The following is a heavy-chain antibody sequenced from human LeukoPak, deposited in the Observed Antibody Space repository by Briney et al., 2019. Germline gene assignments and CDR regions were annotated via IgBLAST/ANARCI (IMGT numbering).Heavy chain of an antibody. CDR3: ARNSDYDNWFDP. V-gene: IGHV4-59*01. D-gene: IGHD4-11*01. CDR2: IYYSGST. Sequence: SETLSLTCTVSGGSISSYYWSWIRQPPGKGLEWIGYIYYSGSTNYNPSLKSRVTISVDTSKNQFSLKLSSVTAADTAVYYCARNSDYDNWFDPWGQGTLVTVSS. CDR1: GGSISSYY. J-gene: IGHJ5*02.